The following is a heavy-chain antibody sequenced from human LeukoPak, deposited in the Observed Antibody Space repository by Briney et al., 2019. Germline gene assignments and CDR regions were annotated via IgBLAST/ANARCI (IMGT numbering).Heavy chain of an antibody. D-gene: IGHD3-16*02. V-gene: IGHV3-15*01. CDR1: GFTFSNAW. J-gene: IGHJ4*02. Sequence: GGSLRLSCAASGFTFSNAWMSCVRQAPGKGLVWVGRIKSKTDGRTKDYAALVKGRFTFSRNDSNNTLYLQMNSLETEDTAVYCCTTVDLGGWGSYRWYYFDYWGQGTLVTVSS. CDR2: IKSKTDGRTK. CDR3: TTVDLGGWGSYRWYYFDY.